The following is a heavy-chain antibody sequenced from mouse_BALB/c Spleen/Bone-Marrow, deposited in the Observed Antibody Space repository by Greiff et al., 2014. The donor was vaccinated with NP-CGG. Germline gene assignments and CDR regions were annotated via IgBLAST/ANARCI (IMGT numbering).Heavy chain of an antibody. D-gene: IGHD1-1*01. CDR1: GFNIKDTY. V-gene: IGHV14-3*02. J-gene: IGHJ3*01. CDR2: IDPANGNT. Sequence: EVKLVESGAELVKPGASVKLSCTASGFNIKDTYMHWVKQRPEQGLEWIGRIDPANGNTKYDPKFQGKATITADTSSNTAYLQLSILTSEDTAVYYCATYYYGSSWGFAYWGQGTLVTVSA. CDR3: ATYYYGSSWGFAY.